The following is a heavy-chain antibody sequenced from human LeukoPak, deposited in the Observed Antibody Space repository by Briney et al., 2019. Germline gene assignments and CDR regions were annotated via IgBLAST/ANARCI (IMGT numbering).Heavy chain of an antibody. J-gene: IGHJ2*01. CDR2: IYNSQNT. Sequence: SETLSLTCTVPGGSISSSSYYWSWLRQPPGKGLEWIGYIYNSQNTTYNSSLESRVTMSVDTSKNRFFLKLTSVTAADTAVYYCARFYSGPSGWFVLWYFDLWGRGTPVTVSP. CDR3: ARFYSGPSGWFVLWYFDL. CDR1: GGSISSSSYY. D-gene: IGHD6-19*01. V-gene: IGHV4-61*05.